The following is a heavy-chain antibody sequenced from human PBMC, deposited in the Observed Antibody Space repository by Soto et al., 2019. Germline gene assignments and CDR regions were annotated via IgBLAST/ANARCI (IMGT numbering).Heavy chain of an antibody. CDR1: GYTFTDYY. CDR2: INPKSGVA. J-gene: IGHJ4*02. V-gene: IGHV1-2*02. Sequence: ASVKVSCKASGYTFTDYYMHWVRQAPGQGLEWMGWINPKSGVANYAQRFQGRVTMTRDTSISTAYMDLSSLRSDDTAVYDCARDPDYSSSWAYWGQGPLVTVSS. CDR3: ARDPDYSSSWAY. D-gene: IGHD6-13*01.